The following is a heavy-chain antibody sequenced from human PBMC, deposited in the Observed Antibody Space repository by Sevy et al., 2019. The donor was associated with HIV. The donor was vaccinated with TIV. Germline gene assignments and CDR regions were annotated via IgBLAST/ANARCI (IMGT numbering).Heavy chain of an antibody. CDR1: GYTFTSYG. CDR2: ISAYNGNT. Sequence: ASVKVSCKASGYTFTSYGISWVRQAPGQGLEWMGWISAYNGNTNYAQKLQGRVTMTTDTSTSTAYMELRSLRSDDTAVYYCASSPKGIAAAGTTSYYYGMDVWGQGTTVTVSS. D-gene: IGHD6-13*01. V-gene: IGHV1-18*04. J-gene: IGHJ6*02. CDR3: ASSPKGIAAAGTTSYYYGMDV.